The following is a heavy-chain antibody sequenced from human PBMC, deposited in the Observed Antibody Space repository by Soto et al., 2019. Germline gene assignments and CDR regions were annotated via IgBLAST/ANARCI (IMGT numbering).Heavy chain of an antibody. CDR1: GGSISSSSYY. CDR3: ARHWSDYDILTGYDNYYYGMDV. CDR2: IYYSGST. J-gene: IGHJ6*02. D-gene: IGHD3-9*01. V-gene: IGHV4-39*01. Sequence: SETLSLTCTVSGGSISSSSYYWGWIRQPPGKGLEWIGSIYYSGSTYYNPSPKSRVTISVDTSKNQFSLKLRSVTAADTAVYYCARHWSDYDILTGYDNYYYGMDVWGQGTTVTVSS.